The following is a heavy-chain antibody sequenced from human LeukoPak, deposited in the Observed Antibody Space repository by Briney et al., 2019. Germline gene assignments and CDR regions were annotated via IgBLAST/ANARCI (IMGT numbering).Heavy chain of an antibody. CDR2: IGAYNGST. Sequence: ASVKVSCKASGYTFTSYGISWVRQAPGQGLEWMGWIGAYNGSTNYAQKLQGRVTMTTDTSTSTAYMELRSLRSDDTAVYYCARYYYDSSGYYISGYFDYWGQGTLVTVSS. J-gene: IGHJ4*02. V-gene: IGHV1-18*01. CDR3: ARYYYDSSGYYISGYFDY. CDR1: GYTFTSYG. D-gene: IGHD3-22*01.